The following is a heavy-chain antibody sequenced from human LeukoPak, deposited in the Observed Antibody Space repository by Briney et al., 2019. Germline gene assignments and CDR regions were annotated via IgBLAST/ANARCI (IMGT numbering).Heavy chain of an antibody. CDR1: GYTFTGYY. Sequence: ASVKVSCKASGYTFTGYYMHWVRQATGQGLEWMGWMNPNSGNTGYAQKFQGRVTMTRNTSISTAYMELSSLRSDDTAVYYCARGNYNFWSGLDYWGQGTVVTVSS. D-gene: IGHD3-3*01. CDR2: MNPNSGNT. V-gene: IGHV1-8*02. CDR3: ARGNYNFWSGLDY. J-gene: IGHJ4*02.